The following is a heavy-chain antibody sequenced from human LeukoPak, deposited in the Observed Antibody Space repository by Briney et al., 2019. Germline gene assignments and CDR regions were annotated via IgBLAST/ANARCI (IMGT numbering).Heavy chain of an antibody. D-gene: IGHD3-10*01. Sequence: GGSLKLFCAGPGFNFSNYSLNWARLTPGKGLELVSAMSCSCAITYYADSVKGRFTISRDSSTNTLYLQLSSLRAEDTAIYYCARGGSVFAYFFDYWGQGTLVTVSS. J-gene: IGHJ4*02. CDR2: MSCSCAIT. CDR1: GFNFSNYS. V-gene: IGHV3-23*01. CDR3: ARGGSVFAYFFDY.